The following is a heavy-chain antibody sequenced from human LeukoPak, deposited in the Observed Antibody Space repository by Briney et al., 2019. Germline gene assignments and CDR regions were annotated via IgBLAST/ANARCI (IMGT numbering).Heavy chain of an antibody. V-gene: IGHV4-59*01. CDR1: GGSISSYY. CDR3: AREMVRGFDP. D-gene: IGHD3-10*01. Sequence: TSETLSLTCTVSGGSISSYYWSWIRQPPGKGLEWIGYIYYSGSTNYNPSLKNRVTISVDTSKNQFSLKLSSVTAADTAVYYCAREMVRGFDPWGQGTLVTVSS. J-gene: IGHJ5*02. CDR2: IYYSGST.